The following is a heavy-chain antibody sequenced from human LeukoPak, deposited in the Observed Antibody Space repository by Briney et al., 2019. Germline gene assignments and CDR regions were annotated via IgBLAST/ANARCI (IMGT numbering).Heavy chain of an antibody. Sequence: PGGSLRLSCAASGLTFSDYYMSWIRQAQGKGLEWVSYISSSGSTIYYADSVKGRFTISRDNAKNSLYLQMDSLRAEDTAVYYCARGEREYDYVWGSFDYWGQGTLVTVSS. J-gene: IGHJ4*02. D-gene: IGHD3-16*01. CDR1: GLTFSDYY. V-gene: IGHV3-11*01. CDR2: ISSSGSTI. CDR3: ARGEREYDYVWGSFDY.